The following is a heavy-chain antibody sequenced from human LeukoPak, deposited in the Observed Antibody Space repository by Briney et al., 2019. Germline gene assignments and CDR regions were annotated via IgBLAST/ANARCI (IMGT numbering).Heavy chain of an antibody. D-gene: IGHD3-10*01. CDR1: GGSFSGYY. CDR2: INHSGST. V-gene: IGHV4-34*01. CDR3: ARNWVYGPGKIDY. J-gene: IGHJ4*02. Sequence: SETLSLTCAVYGGSFSGYYWSWIRQPPGKGLEWIGEINHSGSTNYNPSLKSRVTISVDTSKNQFSLKLSSVTAADTAVYYCARNWVYGPGKIDYWGQGTLVTVSS.